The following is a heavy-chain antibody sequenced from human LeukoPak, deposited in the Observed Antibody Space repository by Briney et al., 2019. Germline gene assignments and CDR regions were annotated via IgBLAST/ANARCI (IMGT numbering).Heavy chain of an antibody. Sequence: ASVKVSCKASGYTFTSYDINWVRQATGQGLEWMGWMNPNSGNTGYAQKFQGRVTMTRNTSISTAYMELSSLRSEDTAVYYCARGNVLLWFGELSHFDYWGQGTLVTVSS. CDR3: ARGNVLLWFGELSHFDY. D-gene: IGHD3-10*01. J-gene: IGHJ4*02. CDR2: MNPNSGNT. CDR1: GYTFTSYD. V-gene: IGHV1-8*01.